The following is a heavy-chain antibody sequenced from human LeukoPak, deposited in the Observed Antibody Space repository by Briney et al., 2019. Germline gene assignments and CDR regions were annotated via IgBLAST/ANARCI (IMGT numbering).Heavy chain of an antibody. J-gene: IGHJ6*02. CDR2: INSDGSST. CDR1: GFTFSSYW. CDR3: ARDRHYVNGVCHSPPGMDV. V-gene: IGHV3-74*01. D-gene: IGHD2-8*01. Sequence: GGSLRLSCAASGFTFSSYWMHWVRQAPGEGLGWVSRINSDGSSTSYADSVKGRFTLSRDNAKNTLYLQINSLRAEDTAVYYCARDRHYVNGVCHSPPGMDVWGQGTTVTVSS.